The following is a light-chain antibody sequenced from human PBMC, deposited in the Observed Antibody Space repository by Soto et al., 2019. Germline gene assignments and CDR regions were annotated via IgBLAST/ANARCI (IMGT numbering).Light chain of an antibody. V-gene: IGKV1-5*01. J-gene: IGKJ1*01. CDR3: QQYNSYSWT. CDR1: QSISSW. CDR2: DAS. Sequence: DIQMTQSPSTLSASVGDRVTITCRASQSISSWLAWYQQKPGKAPKLLIYDASSLESGVPSRFSGSGSGTELTLTISSLQPDDFATYYCQQYNSYSWTFGQGNKVEIK.